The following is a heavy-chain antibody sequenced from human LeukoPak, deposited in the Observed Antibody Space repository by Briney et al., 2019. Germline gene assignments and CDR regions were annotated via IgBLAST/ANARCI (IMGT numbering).Heavy chain of an antibody. CDR1: GGSITSGDYY. J-gene: IGHJ6*03. Sequence: SETLSLTCTVSGGSITSGDYYWSWIRQPPGKGLEWIGYISYSGSTSYNPSLKSPFTISMDTSKNQFSLRLSSVTAADTAVYYCASGLGYCSSTSCYPYYMDVWGKGTTVTVSS. CDR3: ASGLGYCSSTSCYPYYMDV. V-gene: IGHV4-30-4*01. D-gene: IGHD2-2*01. CDR2: ISYSGST.